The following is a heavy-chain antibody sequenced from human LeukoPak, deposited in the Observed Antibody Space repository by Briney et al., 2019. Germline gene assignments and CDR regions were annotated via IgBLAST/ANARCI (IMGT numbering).Heavy chain of an antibody. CDR1: GYTFTSYA. D-gene: IGHD3-3*01. V-gene: IGHV7-4-1*02. CDR3: ARDGPPYYDFWSGYYTGPYYYYGMDV. Sequence: ASVKVSCKASGYTFTSYAMNWVRQAPGQGLEWMGWINTNTGNPTYAQGFTGRFVFSLDTSVSTAYLQISSLKAEDTAVNYCARDGPPYYDFWSGYYTGPYYYYGMDVWGQGTTVTVSS. J-gene: IGHJ6*02. CDR2: INTNTGNP.